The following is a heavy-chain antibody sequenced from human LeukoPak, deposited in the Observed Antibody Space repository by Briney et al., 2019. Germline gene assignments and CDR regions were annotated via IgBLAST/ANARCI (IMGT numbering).Heavy chain of an antibody. D-gene: IGHD6-19*01. Sequence: GESLKISCKGSGYSFTNYWIGWVRQMPGKGLEWMGIIYPGDSDTRYSPSFQGQVTISADKSISTAYLQWSGLKASDAAMYYCARPRYSSDYYDAFGIWGQGTMVTVSS. J-gene: IGHJ3*02. CDR1: GYSFTNYW. CDR3: ARPRYSSDYYDAFGI. CDR2: IYPGDSDT. V-gene: IGHV5-51*01.